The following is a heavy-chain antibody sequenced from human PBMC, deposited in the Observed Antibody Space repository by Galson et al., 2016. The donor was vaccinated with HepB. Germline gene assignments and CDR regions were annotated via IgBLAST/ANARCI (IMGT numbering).Heavy chain of an antibody. V-gene: IGHV1-46*01. CDR2: IAPIGETT. CDR1: GYTFINYY. Sequence: SVKVSCKASGYTFINYYINWVRQAPGHGLEWMGLIAPIGETTTYAPKFQGRVTMTKDTSTSTVYMELGSLTCDDTAVYYCARDDGSGYYLGLDYWGQGTLVTVSS. D-gene: IGHD3-22*01. J-gene: IGHJ4*02. CDR3: ARDDGSGYYLGLDY.